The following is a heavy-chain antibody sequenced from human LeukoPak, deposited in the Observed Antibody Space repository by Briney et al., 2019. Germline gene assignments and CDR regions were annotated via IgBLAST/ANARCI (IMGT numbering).Heavy chain of an antibody. Sequence: AGGSLRLSCAASGFTFSSYAMHWVRQAPGKGLEWVAVISYDGSNKYYADSVKGRFTISRGNSRNTLYLQMISLRAEDTAVYYCAKQFVDVWGQGTLVTVSS. CDR3: AKQFVDV. V-gene: IGHV3-30-3*02. CDR1: GFTFSSYA. J-gene: IGHJ5*02. CDR2: ISYDGSNK. D-gene: IGHD5-24*01.